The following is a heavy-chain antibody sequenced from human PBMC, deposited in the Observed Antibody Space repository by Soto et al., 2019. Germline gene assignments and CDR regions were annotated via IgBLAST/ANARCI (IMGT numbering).Heavy chain of an antibody. CDR1: RYTFTSHG. V-gene: IGHV1-18*01. J-gene: IGHJ3*01. D-gene: IGHD2-8*02. CDR3: ARLCTVAATFREDPFHL. Sequence: QVQLVQSGGDVKTPGASVKVSCTSFRYTFTSHGIAWVRQAPGQGREWMGWISTFNGKTDYAQKFQVRVTMTADTLTSTVHIELRSLRSDDTADYYCARLCTVAATFREDPFHLWGQETKVTVS. CDR2: ISTFNGKT.